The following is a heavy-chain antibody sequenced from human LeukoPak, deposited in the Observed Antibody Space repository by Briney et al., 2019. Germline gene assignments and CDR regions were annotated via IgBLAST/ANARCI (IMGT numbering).Heavy chain of an antibody. J-gene: IGHJ4*02. CDR2: ISGSGGST. CDR3: AKAGPGDSSSSHY. CDR1: GFTFSSYG. V-gene: IGHV3-23*01. D-gene: IGHD6-6*01. Sequence: GGCLRLSCAASGFTFSSYGMSWVRQAPGKGLEWVSAISGSGGSTYYADSVKGRFTISRDNSKNTLYLQMNSLRAEDTAVYYCAKAGPGDSSSSHYWGQGTLVTVSS.